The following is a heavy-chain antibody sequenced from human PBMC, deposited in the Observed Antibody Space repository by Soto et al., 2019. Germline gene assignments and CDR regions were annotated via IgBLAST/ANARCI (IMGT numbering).Heavy chain of an antibody. V-gene: IGHV3-48*03. CDR3: ARDSRGGAARRPTFYY. CDR2: IGRSGETI. CDR1: GFTFSSFE. D-gene: IGHD6-6*01. J-gene: IGHJ4*02. Sequence: GGSLRLSCVGSGFTFSSFEMNWVRQTPGKGLKWLSYIGRSGETIYYADSVKGRFTISRDNAKSSLFLQMTGLRDEDTGIYYCARDSRGGAARRPTFYYWGRGALVTVSS.